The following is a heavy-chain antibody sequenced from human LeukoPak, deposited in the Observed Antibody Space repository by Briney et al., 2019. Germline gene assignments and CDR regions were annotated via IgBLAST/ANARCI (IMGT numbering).Heavy chain of an antibody. Sequence: GGSLRLSCAASGFSFTGYSMNWFRQAPGKGLEWVSYISITSDKIYYADSVKGRFTISRDNAKNTLYLQMNSLSAEDTAVYYCARSMGGSRDFWGQGTLVTVSS. CDR1: GFSFTGYS. CDR3: ARSMGGSRDF. CDR2: ISITSDKI. J-gene: IGHJ4*02. V-gene: IGHV3-21*05. D-gene: IGHD1-26*01.